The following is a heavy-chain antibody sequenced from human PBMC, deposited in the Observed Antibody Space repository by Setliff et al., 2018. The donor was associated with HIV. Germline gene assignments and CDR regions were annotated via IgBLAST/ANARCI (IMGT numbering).Heavy chain of an antibody. J-gene: IGHJ4*02. Sequence: SETLSLTCAVYGGSLSGFYWTFIRQSPGKGLEWIGEVTHSGSTTYDPSLKSRITISVDTSKNQFSLKLTSVTAADMGVYYCARGRKKTLAVSGTRYFDFWCQGTLVTVSS. CDR3: ARGRKKTLAVSGTRYFDF. D-gene: IGHD6-19*01. V-gene: IGHV4-34*01. CDR2: VTHSGST. CDR1: GGSLSGFY.